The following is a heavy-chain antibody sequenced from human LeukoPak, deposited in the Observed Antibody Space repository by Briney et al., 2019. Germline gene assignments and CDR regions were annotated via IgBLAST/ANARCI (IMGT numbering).Heavy chain of an antibody. Sequence: PGGSLRLSCAASGFTLSDYYMSWIRQAPGKGLEWVSYISSSSSYTNYADSVKGRFTISRDNAKNSLYLQMNSLRAEDTAVYYCARVESDYYYYGMDVWGQGTTVTVSS. J-gene: IGHJ6*02. CDR3: ARVESDYYYYGMDV. V-gene: IGHV3-11*06. D-gene: IGHD5-24*01. CDR2: ISSSSSYT. CDR1: GFTLSDYY.